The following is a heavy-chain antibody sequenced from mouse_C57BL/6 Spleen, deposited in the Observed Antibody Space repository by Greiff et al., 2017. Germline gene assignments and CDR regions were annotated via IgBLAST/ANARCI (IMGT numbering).Heavy chain of an antibody. CDR1: GYTFTSYW. CDR3: ERDPSDSSGAHDCAMDG. J-gene: IGHJ4*01. D-gene: IGHD3-2*02. CDR2: IDPSDSET. V-gene: IGHV1-52*01. Sequence: QVQLQQPGAELVRPGSSVKLSCKASGYTFTSYWMHWVKQRPIQGLEWIGNIDPSDSETNYNQKFKDKGTFTVDKSSSTAYMQLSSLTSEDSAVYSYERDPSDSSGAHDCAMDGWGQGTTVTVSS.